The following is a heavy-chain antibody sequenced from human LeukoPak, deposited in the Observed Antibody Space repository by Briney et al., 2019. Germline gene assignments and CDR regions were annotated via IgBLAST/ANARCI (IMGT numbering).Heavy chain of an antibody. D-gene: IGHD6-19*01. CDR1: GFTFDDYA. J-gene: IGHJ4*02. CDR2: ISWNSGNI. V-gene: IGHV3-9*01. Sequence: PGGSLRLSCAASGFTFDDYAMHWVRQAPGKGLEWVSGISWNSGNIGYADSVKGRFTISRDNAKNSLYLQMNSLRPEDTALYYCAKNTHRVLQWPQVNYFDYWGQGTLVTVSS. CDR3: AKNTHRVLQWPQVNYFDY.